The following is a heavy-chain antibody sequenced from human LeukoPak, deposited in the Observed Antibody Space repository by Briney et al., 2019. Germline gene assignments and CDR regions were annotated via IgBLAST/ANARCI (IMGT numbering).Heavy chain of an antibody. V-gene: IGHV3-15*01. D-gene: IGHD3-10*01. CDR2: IKSKTDGGTT. J-gene: IGHJ4*02. CDR3: TTGENYYGSAPEDY. Sequence: GGSLRLSCAGSGFTFSNAWMSWVRQAPGKGLEWVGRIKSKTDGGTTDYAAPVKGRFTISRDDSKNTLYLQMNSLKTEDTAVYYCTTGENYYGSAPEDYWGQGTLVTVSS. CDR1: GFTFSNAW.